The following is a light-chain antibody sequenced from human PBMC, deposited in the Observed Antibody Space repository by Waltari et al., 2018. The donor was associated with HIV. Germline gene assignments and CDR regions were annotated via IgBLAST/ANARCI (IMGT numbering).Light chain of an antibody. CDR1: QSVLYSSNNKNY. CDR2: WAS. Sequence: DIVMTQSPDSLAVSLGERATINCKSSQSVLYSSNNKNYLAWYQQKPGQPPKLLIYWASTRESGVPGRISGSGSGTDFTLTISSLQAEDVAVYYCQQYYSTPPTFGQGTKVEIK. V-gene: IGKV4-1*01. J-gene: IGKJ1*01. CDR3: QQYYSTPPT.